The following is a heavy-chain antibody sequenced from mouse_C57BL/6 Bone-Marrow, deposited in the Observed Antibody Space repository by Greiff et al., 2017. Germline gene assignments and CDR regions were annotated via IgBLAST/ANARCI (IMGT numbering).Heavy chain of an antibody. CDR3: TGGETGTWFAY. D-gene: IGHD4-1*01. CDR2: IRLKSDNYAT. J-gene: IGHJ3*01. Sequence: EVKLQESGGGLVQPGGSMKLSCVASGFTFSNYWMNWVRQSPEKGLEWVAQIRLKSDNYATHYAESVKGRFTISRDDSKSSVYLQMNNLRAEDTGIYYCTGGETGTWFAYWGQGTLVTVSA. V-gene: IGHV6-3*01. CDR1: GFTFSNYW.